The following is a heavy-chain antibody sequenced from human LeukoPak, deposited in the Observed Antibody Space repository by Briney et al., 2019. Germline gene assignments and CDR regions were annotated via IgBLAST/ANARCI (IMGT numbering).Heavy chain of an antibody. CDR2: INQDGSEK. CDR3: ARDDYGDPIDY. D-gene: IGHD4-17*01. J-gene: IGHJ4*02. V-gene: IGHV3-7*01. Sequence: GRSLRLSYAASGFTFSRYWMSCLRQSPGKVLEWVANINQDGSEKYYVDSVKGRFTTSRDNAKNSLYLQMNSLRAEDTAVYYCARDDYGDPIDYWGQGTLVTVSS. CDR1: GFTFSRYW.